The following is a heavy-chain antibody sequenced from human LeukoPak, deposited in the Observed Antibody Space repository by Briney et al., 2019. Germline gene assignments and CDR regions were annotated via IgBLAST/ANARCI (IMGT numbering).Heavy chain of an antibody. CDR3: AREKSAYDMYYYVDV. D-gene: IGHD3-9*01. CDR1: GGSISSYY. CDR2: IYTSGST. Sequence: SETLSLTCTVSGGSISSYYWSWIRQPAGKGLEWIGRIYTSGSTNYNPSLKSRVTMSVDTSKSQFFLKLSSVTAADTDVYYCAREKSAYDMYYYVDVWGKGTTVTVSS. V-gene: IGHV4-4*07. J-gene: IGHJ6*03.